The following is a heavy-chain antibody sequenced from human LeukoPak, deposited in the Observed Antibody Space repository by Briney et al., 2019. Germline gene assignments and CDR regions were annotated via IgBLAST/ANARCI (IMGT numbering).Heavy chain of an antibody. Sequence: PSETLSLTCAVYGGSFSGYYWSWIRQPPGKGLEWIGEINHSGSTNYNPSLKSRVTISVATSKNQFSLKLSSVTAADTAVYYCARGRYSSSWYKGGAWFDPWGQGTLVTVSS. V-gene: IGHV4-34*01. J-gene: IGHJ5*02. CDR2: INHSGST. CDR1: GGSFSGYY. CDR3: ARGRYSSSWYKGGAWFDP. D-gene: IGHD6-13*01.